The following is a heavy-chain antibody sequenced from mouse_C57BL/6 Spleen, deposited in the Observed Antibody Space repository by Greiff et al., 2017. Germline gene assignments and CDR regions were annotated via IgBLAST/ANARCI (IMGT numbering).Heavy chain of an antibody. J-gene: IGHJ4*01. Sequence: VQLKQSGAELVRPGASVKLSCTASGFNIKDYYMHWVKQRPEQGLEWIGRIDPADGDTEYAPKFQGKATMTADTSSNTAYLQLSSLTSEDTAVYYCTTGGSSYGAMDYWGQGTSVTVSS. V-gene: IGHV14-1*01. CDR2: IDPADGDT. CDR1: GFNIKDYY. CDR3: TTGGSSYGAMDY. D-gene: IGHD1-1*01.